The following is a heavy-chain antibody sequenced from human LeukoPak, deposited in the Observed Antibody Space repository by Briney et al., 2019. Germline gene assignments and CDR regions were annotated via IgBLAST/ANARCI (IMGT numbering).Heavy chain of an antibody. CDR3: ARTLYGSGSGYYYMDV. V-gene: IGHV7-4-1*02. CDR2: INTNTGNP. CDR1: GYTFTSYA. D-gene: IGHD3-10*01. J-gene: IGHJ6*03. Sequence: ASVKVSCKASGYTFTSYAMSWVRQAPGQGLEWMGWINTNTGNPTYAQGFTGRFVFSLDTSVSTAYLQISSLKAEDTAVYYCARTLYGSGSGYYYMDVWGKGTTVTVSS.